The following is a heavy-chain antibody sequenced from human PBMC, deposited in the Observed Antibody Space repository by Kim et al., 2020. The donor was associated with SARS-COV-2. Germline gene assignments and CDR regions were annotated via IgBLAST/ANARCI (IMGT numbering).Heavy chain of an antibody. CDR2: ISGSGGST. CDR3: AKAPYALQAEYFQH. D-gene: IGHD2-2*01. J-gene: IGHJ1*01. V-gene: IGHV3-23*01. CDR1: GFTFSSYA. Sequence: GGSLRLSCAASGFTFSSYAMSWVRQAPGKGLEWVSAISGSGGSTYYADSVKGRFTISRDNSKNTLYLQMNSLGAEDTAVYYCAKAPYALQAEYFQHWGQGTLVTVSS.